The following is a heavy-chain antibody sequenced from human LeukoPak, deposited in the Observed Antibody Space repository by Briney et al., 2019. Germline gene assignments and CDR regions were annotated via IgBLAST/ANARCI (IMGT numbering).Heavy chain of an antibody. CDR2: IIPILGIA. J-gene: IGHJ5*02. D-gene: IGHD2-2*01. CDR1: GGTFSSYT. CDR3: ARESIVPAANNWLDP. V-gene: IGHV1-69*04. Sequence: SVKVSCKASGGTFSSYTISWVRQAPGQGLEWMGRIIPILGIANYAQKFQGRVTITADKPTSTAYMELSSLRSEDTAVYYCARESIVPAANNWLDPWGQGTLVTVSS.